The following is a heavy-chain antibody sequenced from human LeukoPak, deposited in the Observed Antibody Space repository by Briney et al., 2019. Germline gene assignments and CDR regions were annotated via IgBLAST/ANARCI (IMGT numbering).Heavy chain of an antibody. CDR1: GGSISNYY. V-gene: IGHV4-59*01. CDR3: AGGIAAAGHEGDY. J-gene: IGHJ4*02. Sequence: SETLSLTFTVSGGSISNYYWSCIRQPPGKGREWMAYIYYIGGTNYNPSLKSRATISVDTSKNQFSLKLSSVTAADTAVYYCAGGIAAAGHEGDYWGQGTLVTASS. CDR2: IYYIGGT. D-gene: IGHD6-13*01.